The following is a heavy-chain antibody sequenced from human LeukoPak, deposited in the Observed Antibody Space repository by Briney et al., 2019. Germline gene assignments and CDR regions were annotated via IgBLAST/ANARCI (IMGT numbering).Heavy chain of an antibody. V-gene: IGHV3-21*01. CDR1: GFPFRSYT. J-gene: IGHJ4*02. Sequence: GGSLRLSCAASGFPFRSYTMNWVRLAPGKGLEWVSSISSSSGYIYYVDSVKGRFTISRDNAKNSLYLQMNSLRAEDTAVYYCARDMVSPGGVLSYWGQGTLVTVSS. CDR3: ARDMVSPGGVLSY. D-gene: IGHD2-8*02. CDR2: ISSSSGYI.